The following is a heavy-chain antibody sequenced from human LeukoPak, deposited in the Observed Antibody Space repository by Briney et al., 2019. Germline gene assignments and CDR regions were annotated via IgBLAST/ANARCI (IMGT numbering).Heavy chain of an antibody. V-gene: IGHV3-23*01. Sequence: GGSLRLSCAASGFTFSSYAMSWVRQAPGKGLEWVSTISGSGSSTYHVDSVKGRFTISRDNSKNTLYLQMNSLRAEDTAVYYCAKDSSGWDTWFDPWGQGTLVTVSS. D-gene: IGHD6-19*01. CDR1: GFTFSSYA. CDR2: ISGSGSST. J-gene: IGHJ5*02. CDR3: AKDSSGWDTWFDP.